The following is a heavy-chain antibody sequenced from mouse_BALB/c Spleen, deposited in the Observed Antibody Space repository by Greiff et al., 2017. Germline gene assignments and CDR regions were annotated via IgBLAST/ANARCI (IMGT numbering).Heavy chain of an antibody. D-gene: IGHD1-1*01. CDR3: ARLTTGDY. Sequence: QVTLKVSGAELVRPGSSVKISCKASGYAFSSYWMNWVKQRPGQGLEWIGQIYPGDGDTNYNGKFKGKATLTADKSSSTAYMQLSSLTSEDSAVYFCARLTTGDYWGQGTTLTVSS. V-gene: IGHV1-80*01. J-gene: IGHJ2*01. CDR2: IYPGDGDT. CDR1: GYAFSSYW.